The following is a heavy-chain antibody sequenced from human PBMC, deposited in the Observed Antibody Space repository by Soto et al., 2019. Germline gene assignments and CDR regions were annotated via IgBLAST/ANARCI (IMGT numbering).Heavy chain of an antibody. CDR1: GYTFTSYD. CDR2: MNPNSGNT. V-gene: IGHV1-8*01. J-gene: IGHJ6*02. Sequence: QVQLVQSGAEVKKPGASVKVSCKASGYTFTSYDINWVRQATGQGLEWMGWMNPNSGNTGYAQKFQGRVTMTRNTSISTAYMGLSSLRSEDTAVYYCARDFPGYCSSTSCLRRYYYYYGMDVWGQGTTVTVSS. D-gene: IGHD2-2*03. CDR3: ARDFPGYCSSTSCLRRYYYYYGMDV.